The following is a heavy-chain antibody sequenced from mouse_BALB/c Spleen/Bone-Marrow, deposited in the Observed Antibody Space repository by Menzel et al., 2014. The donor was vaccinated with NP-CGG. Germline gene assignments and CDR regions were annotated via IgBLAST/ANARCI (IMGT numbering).Heavy chain of an antibody. CDR2: ISYSDNT. CDR3: ARLGGYYAWFAY. D-gene: IGHD2-3*01. CDR1: GDSITSGY. V-gene: IGHV3-8*02. J-gene: IGHJ3*01. Sequence: VQLKDSGPSLVKPSQPLSLPCSVTGDSITSGYWNWIRKFPGNKLEFMGYISYSDNTYFNPSLKSRISITRDTSKNQYYLQLNSVTTEDTATYYCARLGGYYAWFAYWGQGTLVTVSA.